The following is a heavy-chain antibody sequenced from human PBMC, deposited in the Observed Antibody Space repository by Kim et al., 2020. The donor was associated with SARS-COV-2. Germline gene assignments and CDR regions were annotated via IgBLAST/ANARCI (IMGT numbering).Heavy chain of an antibody. J-gene: IGHJ4*02. CDR1: GGSISSSSYY. CDR3: ARTVPKGSGSYLPPIFDY. CDR2: IYYSGST. D-gene: IGHD3-10*01. V-gene: IGHV4-39*01. Sequence: SETLSLTCTVSGGSISSSSYYWGWIRQPPGKGLEWIGSIYYSGSTYYNPSLKSRVTISVDTSKNQFSLKLSSVTAADTAVYYCARTVPKGSGSYLPPIFDYWGQGTLVTVSS.